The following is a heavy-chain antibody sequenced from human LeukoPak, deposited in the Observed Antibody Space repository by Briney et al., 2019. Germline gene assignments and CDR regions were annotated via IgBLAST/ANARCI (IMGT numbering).Heavy chain of an antibody. Sequence: GGSLRLSCAASGFPFSSYWMSWVRQAPGKGLEWVANIKQDGSEKYYVDSVKGRFTISRDNSKNTLYLQMNSLRAEDTAVYYCAKGSSGWYNYFDYWGQGTLVTVSS. V-gene: IGHV3-7*03. J-gene: IGHJ4*02. D-gene: IGHD6-19*01. CDR1: GFPFSSYW. CDR3: AKGSSGWYNYFDY. CDR2: IKQDGSEK.